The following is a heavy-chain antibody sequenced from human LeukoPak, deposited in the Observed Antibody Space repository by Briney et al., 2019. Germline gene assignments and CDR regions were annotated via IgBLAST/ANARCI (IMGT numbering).Heavy chain of an antibody. V-gene: IGHV4-34*01. CDR1: GGSITSYY. CDR3: ARRITMVRGVLTPSRGPFDY. J-gene: IGHJ4*02. D-gene: IGHD3-10*01. Sequence: PSENLSLTCTVSGGSITSYYWSWIRQPPGKGLEWIGEINHSGSTNYNPSLKSRVTISVDTSKNQFSLKLSSVTAADTAVYYCARRITMVRGVLTPSRGPFDYWGQGTLVTVSS. CDR2: INHSGST.